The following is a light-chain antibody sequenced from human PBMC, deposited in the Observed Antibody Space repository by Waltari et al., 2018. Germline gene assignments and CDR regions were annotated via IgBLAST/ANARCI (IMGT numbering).Light chain of an antibody. CDR3: SSHTTSNTLI. Sequence: QSALTQPASVSGSPGQSITISCTGSSRDIGRYNFVSWYQHPPGKAPKLILYDVFNRPSGVSNRFSGSKSGNTASLTISGLQPEDETDYYCSSHTTSNTLIFGGGTRVTVL. CDR2: DVF. J-gene: IGLJ2*01. V-gene: IGLV2-14*03. CDR1: SRDIGRYNF.